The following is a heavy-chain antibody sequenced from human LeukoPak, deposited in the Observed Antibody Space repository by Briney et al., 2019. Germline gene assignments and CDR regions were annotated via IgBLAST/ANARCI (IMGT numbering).Heavy chain of an antibody. D-gene: IGHD3-22*01. V-gene: IGHV4-61*02. CDR3: ARVMYYYDSSGYYGYYFDY. CDR1: GGSISSGSYY. Sequence: PSETLSLTCTVSGGSISSGSYYWSWIRQPAGKGLEWIGRIYTSGSTNYNPSLKSRVPISVDTSKNQFSLKLSSVTAADTAVYYCARVMYYYDSSGYYGYYFDYWGQGTLVTVSS. J-gene: IGHJ4*02. CDR2: IYTSGST.